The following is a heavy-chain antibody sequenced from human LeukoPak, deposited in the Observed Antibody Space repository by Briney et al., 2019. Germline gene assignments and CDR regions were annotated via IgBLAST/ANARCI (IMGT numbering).Heavy chain of an antibody. CDR1: GGSISSYY. Sequence: SETLSLTCTVSGGSISSYYWSWIRQPPGKGLEWIGYIYYSGSTNYNPSLKSRVTISVDTSKNQFSLKLSSVTAADTAVYCCARDMNYMDVWGKGTTVTVSS. J-gene: IGHJ6*03. D-gene: IGHD3-16*01. CDR3: ARDMNYMDV. V-gene: IGHV4-59*01. CDR2: IYYSGST.